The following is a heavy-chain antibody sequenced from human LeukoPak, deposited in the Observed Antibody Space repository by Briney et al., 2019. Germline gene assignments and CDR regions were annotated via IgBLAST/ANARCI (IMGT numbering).Heavy chain of an antibody. J-gene: IGHJ6*03. CDR3: ARDRGTGTTGYYYYMDV. D-gene: IGHD1-1*01. V-gene: IGHV3-64*02. Sequence: GGSLRLSCAASGFTFSNYAMHWVRQAPGKGLEYVSAITSNGGSTYYADSVKGRFTISRDNSKNTLYLQMGSLRAEDMAVYYCARDRGTGTTGYYYYMDVWGKGTTVTVSS. CDR1: GFTFSNYA. CDR2: ITSNGGST.